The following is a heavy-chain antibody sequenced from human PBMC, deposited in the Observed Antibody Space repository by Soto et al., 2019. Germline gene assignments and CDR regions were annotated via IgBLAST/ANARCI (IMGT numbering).Heavy chain of an antibody. J-gene: IGHJ5*02. Sequence: SETLSLTCTVSGGSISSGGYYWSWIRQHPGKGLEWIGYIYYSGSTYYNPSLKSRVTISVDTSKNQFSLKLSSVTAADTAVYYCARDSRGGGFDPWGQGTMVTVSS. CDR3: ARDSRGGGFDP. CDR1: GGSISSGGYY. D-gene: IGHD3-16*01. CDR2: IYYSGST. V-gene: IGHV4-31*03.